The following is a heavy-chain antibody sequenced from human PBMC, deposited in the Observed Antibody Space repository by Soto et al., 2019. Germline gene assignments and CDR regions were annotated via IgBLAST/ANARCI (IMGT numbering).Heavy chain of an antibody. J-gene: IGHJ4*02. CDR1: GFTVSSNY. Sequence: LTLSCAASGFTVSSNYMSWVHQAPGKGLEWVSVIYSGGSTYYADSVKGRFTISRDNSKNTLYLQMNSLRAEDTAVYYCARGYSSSWSRFDFWGQGTLVT. CDR3: ARGYSSSWSRFDF. D-gene: IGHD6-13*01. V-gene: IGHV3-53*01. CDR2: IYSGGST.